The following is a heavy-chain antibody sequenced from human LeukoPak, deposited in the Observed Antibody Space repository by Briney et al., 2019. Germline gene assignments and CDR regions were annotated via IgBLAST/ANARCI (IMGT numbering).Heavy chain of an antibody. CDR3: ARDVAEDAFDI. J-gene: IGHJ3*02. Sequence: VASVKVSCKASGGTFSSYTISWVRQAPGQGLEWMGRIIPILGIANYAQKFQGRVTITADKSTSTAYMELSGLRSEDTAVYYCARDVAEDAFDIWGQGTMVTVSS. CDR1: GGTFSSYT. V-gene: IGHV1-69*04. CDR2: IIPILGIA. D-gene: IGHD1-14*01.